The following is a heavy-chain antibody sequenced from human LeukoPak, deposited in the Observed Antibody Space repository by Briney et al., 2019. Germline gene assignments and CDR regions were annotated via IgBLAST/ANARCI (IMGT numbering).Heavy chain of an antibody. D-gene: IGHD5-12*01. Sequence: ASVKVSCKASGYTFTSYGISWVRQAPGQGLEWMAWIRGNNDNTKYAQKFQGRVTLTTDTSTSTAYMELRGLTSDDMAVYYCVRDSAYSPDYWGQGSLVTVSP. CDR2: IRGNNDNT. CDR3: VRDSAYSPDY. CDR1: GYTFTSYG. J-gene: IGHJ4*02. V-gene: IGHV1-18*03.